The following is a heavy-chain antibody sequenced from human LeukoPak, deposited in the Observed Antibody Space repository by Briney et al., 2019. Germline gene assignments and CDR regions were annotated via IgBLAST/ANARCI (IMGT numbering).Heavy chain of an antibody. CDR2: IYYSGST. J-gene: IGHJ3*02. D-gene: IGHD3-3*01. CDR1: GGPISSYH. CDR3: ARRRITIFGVVNGDAFDI. V-gene: IGHV4-59*01. Sequence: SETLSLTCTVSGGPISSYHWSWIPQPPGKGLEGFGYIYYSGSTNYNPSLKSRVTISVDTSKNQFSLKLSSVPAVDTAVYYCARRRITIFGVVNGDAFDIWGQGTMVTVSS.